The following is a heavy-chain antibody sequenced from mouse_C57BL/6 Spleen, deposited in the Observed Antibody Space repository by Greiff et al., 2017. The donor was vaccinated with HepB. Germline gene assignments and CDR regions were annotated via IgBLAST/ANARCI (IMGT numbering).Heavy chain of an antibody. V-gene: IGHV6-3*01. CDR3: TACYDDDDHY. Sequence: EVQVVESGGGLVQPGGSMKLSCVASGFTFSNYWMNWVRQSPEKGLEWVAQIRLKSDNYATHYAESVKGRFTISRDDSKSSVYLQMNDLRAEDTGIYYCTACYDDDDHYWGQGTTLTVSS. D-gene: IGHD2-4*01. J-gene: IGHJ2*01. CDR1: GFTFSNYW. CDR2: IRLKSDNYAT.